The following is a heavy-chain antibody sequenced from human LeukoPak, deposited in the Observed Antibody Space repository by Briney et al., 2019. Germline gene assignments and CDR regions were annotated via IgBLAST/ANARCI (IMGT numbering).Heavy chain of an antibody. D-gene: IGHD3-10*01. CDR1: GGSFSGYY. CDR3: ARERVDYGSGSYPSFVY. Sequence: PSETLSLTCAVYGGSFSGYYWSWIRQPPGKGLEWIGEINHSGSTNYNPSLKSRVTISVDTSKNQFSLKLSSVTAADTAVYYCARERVDYGSGSYPSFVYWGQGTLVTVSS. J-gene: IGHJ4*02. CDR2: INHSGST. V-gene: IGHV4-34*01.